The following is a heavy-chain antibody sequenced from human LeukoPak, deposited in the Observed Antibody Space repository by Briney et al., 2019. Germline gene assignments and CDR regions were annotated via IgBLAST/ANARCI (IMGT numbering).Heavy chain of an antibody. D-gene: IGHD3-9*01. CDR1: GFSFTRYW. CDR2: IDPSDSYT. J-gene: IGHJ5*02. Sequence: GESLKISCKGSGFSFTRYWIGWVRQMPGKGLEWMGRIDPSDSYTNYSPSFQGHVTISADKSISTAYLQWSSLKASDTAMYYCARHEKYFDWSYPWGQGTLVTVSS. V-gene: IGHV5-10-1*01. CDR3: ARHEKYFDWSYP.